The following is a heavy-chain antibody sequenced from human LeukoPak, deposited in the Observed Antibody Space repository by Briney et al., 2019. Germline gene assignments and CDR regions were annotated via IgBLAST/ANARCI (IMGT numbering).Heavy chain of an antibody. D-gene: IGHD2-2*01. CDR1: GGSISSYY. J-gene: IGHJ6*02. V-gene: IGHV4-59*01. Sequence: PSETLSLTCTVSGGSISSYYWSWIRQPPGKGLEWIGYIYYSGSTNYNPSLKSRVTISVDTSKNQFSLKLSSVTAADTAVYYCARAVRSHYSSTSCGPFYYYYGMDVWGQGTTVTVSS. CDR3: ARAVRSHYSSTSCGPFYYYYGMDV. CDR2: IYYSGST.